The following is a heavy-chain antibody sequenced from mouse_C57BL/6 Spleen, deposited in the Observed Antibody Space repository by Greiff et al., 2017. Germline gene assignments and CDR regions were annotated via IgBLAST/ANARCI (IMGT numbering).Heavy chain of an antibody. V-gene: IGHV1-55*01. CDR1: GYTFTSYW. D-gene: IGHD3-1*01. J-gene: IGHJ2*01. CDR3: AREWASRGRNG. Sequence: QVQLQQPGAELVKPGASVKMSCKASGYTFTSYWITWVKQRPGQGLAWIGDIYPGSGSTNYNEKFKSKATLTVDTSSSTAYMQLSSLTSEDSAVYYCAREWASRGRNGGGQGTTLTVSS. CDR2: IYPGSGST.